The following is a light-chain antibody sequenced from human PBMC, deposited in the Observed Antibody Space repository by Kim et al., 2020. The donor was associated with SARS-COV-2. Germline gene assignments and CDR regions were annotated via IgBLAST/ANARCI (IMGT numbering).Light chain of an antibody. J-gene: IGKJ2*03. CDR3: QQYYSTPPS. CDR2: WES. CDR1: QTVVGNSNNKDY. Sequence: ATPNGKSSQTVVGNSNNKDYWAWYKQKPGQGPKLLIYWESIRGSGVSYRFSGSGSETDFTLTIGSLQAEDVAVYHCQQYYSTPPSFGQGTKLEI. V-gene: IGKV4-1*01.